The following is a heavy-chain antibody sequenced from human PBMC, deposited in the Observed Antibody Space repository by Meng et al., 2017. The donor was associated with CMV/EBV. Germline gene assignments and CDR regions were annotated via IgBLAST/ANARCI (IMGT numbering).Heavy chain of an antibody. J-gene: IGHJ3*01. CDR3: VRGGGDVDTFMGTFDP. CDR2: IYYSGST. D-gene: IGHD5-18*01. Sequence: SETLSLTCTVSGGSISSYFWSWIRQPPGKGLEWIGYIYYSGSTNYNPSLKSRVTISVDTSKNQFSLKLSSVTAADTAVYYCVRGGGDVDTFMGTFDPWGQGTMVTVSS. CDR1: GGSISSYF. V-gene: IGHV4-59*01.